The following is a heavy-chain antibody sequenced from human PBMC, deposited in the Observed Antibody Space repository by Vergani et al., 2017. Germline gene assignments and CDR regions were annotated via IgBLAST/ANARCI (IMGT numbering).Heavy chain of an antibody. CDR3: AKDLAAPAKKNGMDV. Sequence: QVQLQESGPGLVKPSQTLSLTCTVSGGSISSGSYYWSWIRQPPGKGLEWIGYIYYSGSTNYNPSLKRRVTISVDTSKTQFSLKLSSVTAADTAVYYCAKDLAAPAKKNGMDVWGQGTTVTVSS. CDR1: GGSISSGSYY. CDR2: IYYSGST. J-gene: IGHJ6*02. D-gene: IGHD6-6*01. V-gene: IGHV4-61*01.